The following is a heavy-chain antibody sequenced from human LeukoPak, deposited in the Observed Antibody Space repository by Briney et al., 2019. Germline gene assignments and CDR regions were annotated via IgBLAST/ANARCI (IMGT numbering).Heavy chain of an antibody. CDR1: GGSISSYY. CDR2: IYYSGST. J-gene: IGHJ6*03. V-gene: IGHV4-59*01. Sequence: PSETVSLTCTVSGGSISSYYWSWIRQPPGKGLEWIGYIYYSGSTNYNPSLKSRVTISVDTSKNQFSLKLSSVTVADTAVYYCARGGGQQLDYYYYYMDVWGKGTTVTVSS. D-gene: IGHD6-13*01. CDR3: ARGGGQQLDYYYYYMDV.